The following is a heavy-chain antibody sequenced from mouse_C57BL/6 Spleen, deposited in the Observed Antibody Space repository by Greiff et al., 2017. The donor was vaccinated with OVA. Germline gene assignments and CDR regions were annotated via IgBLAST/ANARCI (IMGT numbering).Heavy chain of an antibody. V-gene: IGHV5-4*01. CDR2: ISDGGSYT. Sequence: EVHLVESGGGLVKPGGSLKLSCAASGFTFSSYAMSWVRQTPEKRLEWVATISDGGSYTYYPDNVKGRFTISRDNAKNNLYLQMSHLKSEDTAMYYCARDLGTNYFDYWGQGTTLTVSS. D-gene: IGHD3-3*01. CDR3: ARDLGTNYFDY. CDR1: GFTFSSYA. J-gene: IGHJ2*01.